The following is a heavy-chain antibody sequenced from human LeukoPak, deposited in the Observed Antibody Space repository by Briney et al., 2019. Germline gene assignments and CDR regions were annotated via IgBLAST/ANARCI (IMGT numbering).Heavy chain of an antibody. CDR3: ARETVIAACDY. CDR2: ISSSGSTI. Sequence: GGSLRVSCAASVFTFSDYYMSWIRQALGKGLGWVSYISSSGSTIYYADSVKGRFTISRDNAKNSLYLQMNSLGAEDTAVYYCARETVIAACDYWGQGTLVTVSS. D-gene: IGHD6-6*01. V-gene: IGHV3-11*01. J-gene: IGHJ4*02. CDR1: VFTFSDYY.